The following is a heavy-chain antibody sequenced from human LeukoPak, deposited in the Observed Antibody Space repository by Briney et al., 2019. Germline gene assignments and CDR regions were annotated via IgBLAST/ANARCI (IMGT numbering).Heavy chain of an antibody. CDR3: ARTSIAPRPDWFDP. D-gene: IGHD6-6*01. CDR2: INPNSGGT. CDR1: GYTFTAYY. V-gene: IGHV1-2*02. J-gene: IGHJ5*02. Sequence: ASVRVSCKASGYTFTAYYMHWVRQAPGQGLEWMGWINPNSGGTNYAQKFQGRVTMTRDTSISTAYMELSRLRSDDTAVYYCARTSIAPRPDWFDPWGQGTLVIVSS.